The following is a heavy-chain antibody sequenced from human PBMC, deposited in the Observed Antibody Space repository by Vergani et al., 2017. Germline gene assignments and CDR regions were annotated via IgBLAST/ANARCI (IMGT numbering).Heavy chain of an antibody. V-gene: IGHV3-21*01. J-gene: IGHJ5*02. Sequence: EVQLLESGGGLVQPGGSLRLSCAASGFTFSSYAMSWVRQVPGKGLEWVSSISSSSAYLHYADSVKGRFTISRDNAKKSLFLQMNNLRADDTAVYYCASRVSANGGLDTWGQGTLVTVSS. D-gene: IGHD2-15*01. CDR2: ISSSSAYL. CDR1: GFTFSSYA. CDR3: ASRVSANGGLDT.